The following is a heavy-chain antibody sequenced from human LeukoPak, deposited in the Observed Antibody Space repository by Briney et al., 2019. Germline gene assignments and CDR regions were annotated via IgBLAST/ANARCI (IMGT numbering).Heavy chain of an antibody. J-gene: IGHJ4*02. D-gene: IGHD6-13*01. V-gene: IGHV1-2*02. CDR3: VRDLFFAAAEREGDDY. CDR1: VYGFTGYF. CDR2: INPDSGGT. Sequence: GASVNVSCEASVYGFTGYFMHWVRQAPGQGLEWMGWINPDSGGTNYAQKFRGRVTLTRDTSIYTAYMELSRLRSDDTAVYYCVRDLFFAAAEREGDDYWGQGTLVTVSS.